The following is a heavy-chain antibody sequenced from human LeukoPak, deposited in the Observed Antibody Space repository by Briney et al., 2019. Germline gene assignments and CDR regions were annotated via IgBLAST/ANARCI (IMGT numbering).Heavy chain of an antibody. CDR2: IYPSTSEA. Sequence: GESLKIPCRGSGYSITDYWIGWVRQMPGRRLGWMGIIYPSTSEAQYALPFQGQVTISVDTSTSTAYLQWSSLKASDTAMYYCAWRKYFSTWFEPWGQGTLVTVSS. V-gene: IGHV5-51*01. CDR1: GYSITDYW. CDR3: AWRKYFSTWFEP. J-gene: IGHJ5*02. D-gene: IGHD1-14*01.